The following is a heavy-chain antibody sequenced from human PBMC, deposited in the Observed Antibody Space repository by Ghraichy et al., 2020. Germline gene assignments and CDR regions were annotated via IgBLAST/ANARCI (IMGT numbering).Heavy chain of an antibody. CDR1: GDSVSSYF. CDR3: GREAHSSSCYRLDS. J-gene: IGHJ5*01. V-gene: IGHV4-4*07. CDR2: IYTSGST. Sequence: SQTLSLTCTVSGDSVSSYFWSWIRQPAGKGLEWIGRIYTSGSTNYNPSLRSRVSMSVDTSKNQFSLKLSSVTAADTAVYYCGREAHSSSCYRLDSWGQGDLVTVSS. D-gene: IGHD2-2*01.